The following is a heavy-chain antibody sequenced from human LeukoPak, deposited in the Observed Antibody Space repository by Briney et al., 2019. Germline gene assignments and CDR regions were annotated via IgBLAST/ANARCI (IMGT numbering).Heavy chain of an antibody. CDR3: APAGYCSGGSCSDWFDP. J-gene: IGHJ5*02. V-gene: IGHV1-2*02. D-gene: IGHD2-15*01. Sequence: ASVTVSCKASGSTFTDNYIHWVRQAPGQGLEWMGWISPNSGGINYARKFQGRVTITRDTSSGTAYMEVSRLRSDDTAVYYCAPAGYCSGGSCSDWFDPWGQGTLVTVSS. CDR2: ISPNSGGI. CDR1: GSTFTDNY.